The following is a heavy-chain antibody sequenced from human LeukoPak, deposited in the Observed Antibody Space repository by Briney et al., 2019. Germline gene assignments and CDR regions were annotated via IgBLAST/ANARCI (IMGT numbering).Heavy chain of an antibody. Sequence: GGSLTLSCAVSGFTFNSYSMHWVRQAPGKGLEWVSSISITSTYIYYADSVKGRFTISRDNANNSLYLQMHGLGPEDTAVYYCARGVPVVVTDYYFDSWGQGTLVTVSS. J-gene: IGHJ4*02. V-gene: IGHV3-21*01. CDR1: GFTFNSYS. CDR3: ARGVPVVVTDYYFDS. D-gene: IGHD2-15*01. CDR2: ISITSTYI.